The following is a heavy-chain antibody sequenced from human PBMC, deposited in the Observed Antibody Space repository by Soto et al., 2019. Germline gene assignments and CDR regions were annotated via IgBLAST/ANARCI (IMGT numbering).Heavy chain of an antibody. CDR3: ARVDILGMVVAAFGY. V-gene: IGHV3-21*01. Sequence: EVQLVESGGGLVKPGGSLRLSCAASGFTFSSYSMNWVRQAPGKGLEWFSSISSSSSYIYYADSVKGRFTISRDNAMNSLYLQMNGLRADDTAVYYCARVDILGMVVAAFGYWGQGTLVTVSS. D-gene: IGHD2-15*01. CDR2: ISSSSSYI. CDR1: GFTFSSYS. J-gene: IGHJ4*02.